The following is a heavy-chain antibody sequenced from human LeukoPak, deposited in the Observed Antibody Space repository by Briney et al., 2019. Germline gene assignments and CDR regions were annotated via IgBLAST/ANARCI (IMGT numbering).Heavy chain of an antibody. V-gene: IGHV1-2*02. D-gene: IGHD3-10*01. CDR2: INPNSGGT. Sequence: ASVKVSCKASGYTFTGYYMHWVRQAPGQGLEWMGWINPNSGGTNYAQKFQGRVTMTRDTSISTAYMELSRLRSDDTAVYYCARDSITMVRGVSNWFDSWGQGTLVTVSS. J-gene: IGHJ5*01. CDR3: ARDSITMVRGVSNWFDS. CDR1: GYTFTGYY.